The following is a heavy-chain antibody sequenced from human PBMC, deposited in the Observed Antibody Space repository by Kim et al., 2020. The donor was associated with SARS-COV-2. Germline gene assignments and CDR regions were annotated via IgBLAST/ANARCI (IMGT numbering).Heavy chain of an antibody. Sequence: GGSLRLSCAASGFTFSSYAMSWVRQAPGKGLEWVSSISGSGGGTHYADSVKGRFTISRDNSKNTLYLQMNGLRAEDTAVFYCAKVGGYSAYDSSGYYAFDYWGQGTLVTVSS. V-gene: IGHV3-23*01. J-gene: IGHJ4*02. D-gene: IGHD3-22*01. CDR1: GFTFSSYA. CDR3: AKVGGYSAYDSSGYYAFDY. CDR2: ISGSGGGT.